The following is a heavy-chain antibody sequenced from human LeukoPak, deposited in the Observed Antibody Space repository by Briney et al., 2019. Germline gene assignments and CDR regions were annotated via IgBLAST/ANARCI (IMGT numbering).Heavy chain of an antibody. V-gene: IGHV1-69*13. Sequence: SVQVSCKASGGTFISYAISWVRPAPGQGLEWMGGIIPIFGTANYSQKFQGRVTIHADESTSTAYMELSSLRSEDTAVYYCASGTVVRPDAFDIWGQGTMVTVSS. D-gene: IGHD1-1*01. CDR1: GGTFISYA. CDR3: ASGTVVRPDAFDI. J-gene: IGHJ3*02. CDR2: IIPIFGTA.